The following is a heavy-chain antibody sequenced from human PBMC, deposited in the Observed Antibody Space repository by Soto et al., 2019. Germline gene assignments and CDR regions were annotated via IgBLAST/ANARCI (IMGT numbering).Heavy chain of an antibody. J-gene: IGHJ3*02. Sequence: LTCTVCGCSVSSVSYYWSWIRQPPGKGLEWIGYIYYSGSTNYNPSLKSRVTMSVDTSKNQFSLKLSSVTAADTAVYYCARDQTGSPVFHRAFEICGQGTIVTV. CDR2: IYYSGST. CDR1: GCSVSSVSYY. D-gene: IGHD1-26*01. CDR3: ARDQTGSPVFHRAFEI. V-gene: IGHV4-61*01.